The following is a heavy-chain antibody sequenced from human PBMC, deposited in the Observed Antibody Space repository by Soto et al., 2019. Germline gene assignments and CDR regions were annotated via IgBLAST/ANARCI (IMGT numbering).Heavy chain of an antibody. CDR1: GFTFSSYA. J-gene: IGHJ4*02. V-gene: IGHV3-23*01. Sequence: EVQLLESGGGLVQPGGSLRLSCAASGFTFSSYAMSWVRQALGKGLEWVSGIGRSGGDTYYADSVMGRFSISRDNSKDTLFLQINSLRAEDTAIYFCAKALGCSISATCSYFDYWGQGTLVTVSS. D-gene: IGHD2-2*01. CDR3: AKALGCSISATCSYFDY. CDR2: IGRSGGDT.